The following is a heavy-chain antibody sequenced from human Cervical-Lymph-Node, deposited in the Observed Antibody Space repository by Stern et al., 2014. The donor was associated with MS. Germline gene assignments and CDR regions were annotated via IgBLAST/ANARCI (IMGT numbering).Heavy chain of an antibody. CDR2: IYPDDSDI. D-gene: IGHD1-1*01. V-gene: IGHV5-51*03. J-gene: IGHJ6*02. CDR3: ARPPPRRKWDDPNYGMDV. CDR1: GYTFTNNW. Sequence: EVQLLESGAEVKKPGESLKISCKGSGYTFTNNWIAWVRQMPGKGLEWMGIIYPDDSDIRYSPSLQGQVTIAADKSISPAYLQWSSLKAADSAVYYCARPPPRRKWDDPNYGMDVWGQGTTVTVSS.